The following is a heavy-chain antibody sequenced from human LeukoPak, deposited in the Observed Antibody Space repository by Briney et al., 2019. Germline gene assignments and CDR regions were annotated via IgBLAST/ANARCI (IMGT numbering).Heavy chain of an antibody. V-gene: IGHV3-33*01. CDR1: GFTFSSYG. CDR2: IWYDGSNK. D-gene: IGHD5-18*01. Sequence: PGGSLRLSCAASGFTFSSYGMHWVRQAPGKGLEWVAVIWYDGSNKYYADSVKGRFTISRDNSKNTLYLQMNSLRAEDTAVYYCAGDQLAGFSYGYGTYYFDYWGQGTLVTVSS. CDR3: AGDQLAGFSYGYGTYYFDY. J-gene: IGHJ4*02.